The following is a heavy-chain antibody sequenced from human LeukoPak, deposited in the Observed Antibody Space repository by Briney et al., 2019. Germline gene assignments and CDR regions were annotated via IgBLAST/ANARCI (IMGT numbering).Heavy chain of an antibody. CDR3: ARVGSHRNSGYDS. Sequence: GGSLRLSCAASGFTFSSYSMNWVRQAPGKGLEWVSYISSTATIYYADFLKGRFTISRDNAKNSLYLQMNSLRAEDTAVYYCARVGSHRNSGYDSWGQGTLVTVSS. CDR1: GFTFSSYS. V-gene: IGHV3-48*04. CDR2: ISSTATI. J-gene: IGHJ5*01. D-gene: IGHD5-12*01.